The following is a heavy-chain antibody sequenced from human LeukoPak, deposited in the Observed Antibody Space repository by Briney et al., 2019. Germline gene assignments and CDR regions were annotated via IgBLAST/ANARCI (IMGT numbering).Heavy chain of an antibody. CDR2: IYPRDGST. CDR3: ARDQEGFDY. J-gene: IGHJ4*02. CDR1: GYTFTSNY. V-gene: IGHV1-46*01. Sequence: ASVKVSCKASGYTFTSNYIYWVRQAPGQGLEWMGMIYPRDGSTSYAQKFQGRVTVTRDTSTSTVHMELSGLRSEDAAVYYCARDQEGFDYWGQGTLVTVSS.